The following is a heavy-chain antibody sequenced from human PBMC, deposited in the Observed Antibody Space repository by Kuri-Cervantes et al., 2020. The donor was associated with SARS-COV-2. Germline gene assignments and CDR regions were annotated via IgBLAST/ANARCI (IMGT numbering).Heavy chain of an antibody. D-gene: IGHD3-3*01. V-gene: IGHV4-59*08. CDR2: ISYSGIA. CDR1: GGSISSYY. J-gene: IGHJ5*02. CDR3: ARHSDYSSTLLRFLDPQWGFDP. Sequence: SETLSLTCTVSGGSISSYYWSWIRQPPGKGLEWIGYISYSGIANYNPSLKSRVTISVDTSKNQFSLIVNSVTAADTAVYYCARHSDYSSTLLRFLDPQWGFDPWGQGTLVTVSS.